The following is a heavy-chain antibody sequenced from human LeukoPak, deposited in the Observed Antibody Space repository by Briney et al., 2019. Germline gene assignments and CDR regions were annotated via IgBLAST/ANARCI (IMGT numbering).Heavy chain of an antibody. Sequence: GGSLRLSYAASGFTFSSYWMHWVRQAPGKGLVWVSRINSDGSSTSYADSVKGRFTISRDNAKNTLYLQMNSLRAEDTAVYYCARVSESYPYYYYYYMDVWGKGTTVTVSS. CDR3: ARVSESYPYYYYYYMDV. CDR2: INSDGSST. D-gene: IGHD5-18*01. V-gene: IGHV3-74*01. J-gene: IGHJ6*03. CDR1: GFTFSSYW.